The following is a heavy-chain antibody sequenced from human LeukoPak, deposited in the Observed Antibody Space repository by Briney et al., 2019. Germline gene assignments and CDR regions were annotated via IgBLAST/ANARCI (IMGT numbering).Heavy chain of an antibody. J-gene: IGHJ4*03. Sequence: GGSLRLSCAASGFTFSSYAMSWVRQAPGKGLEWVSAISGSGGSTYYADSVKGRFTISRDNSKNTLYLQMNSLRAEDTAVYYCAKILGGDYYDSSGPCYFDYWGQGTLVTVSS. CDR1: GFTFSSYA. CDR3: AKILGGDYYDSSGPCYFDY. CDR2: ISGSGGST. V-gene: IGHV3-23*01. D-gene: IGHD3-22*01.